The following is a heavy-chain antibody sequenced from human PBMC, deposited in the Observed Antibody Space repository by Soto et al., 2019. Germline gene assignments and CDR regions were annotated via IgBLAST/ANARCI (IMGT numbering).Heavy chain of an antibody. CDR3: AAGWYYYDSSGQYAFDI. Sequence: RASVKVSCKASGGTFSSYAISWVRQAPGQGLEWMGGIIPIFGTANYAQKFQGRVTITADESTSTACMELSSLRSEDTAVYYCAAGWYYYDSSGQYAFDIWGQGTMVTVSS. V-gene: IGHV1-69*13. D-gene: IGHD3-22*01. CDR1: GGTFSSYA. J-gene: IGHJ3*02. CDR2: IIPIFGTA.